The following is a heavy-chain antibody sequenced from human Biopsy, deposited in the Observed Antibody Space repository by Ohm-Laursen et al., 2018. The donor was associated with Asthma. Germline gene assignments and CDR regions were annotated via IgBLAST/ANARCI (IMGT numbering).Heavy chain of an antibody. CDR1: VGTFSNFA. CDR3: ARCQVGYSSGWSLLLKKIYYSGMDV. V-gene: IGHV1-69*01. J-gene: IGHJ6*02. D-gene: IGHD6-19*01. CDR2: IMTVFGTT. Sequence: SSVKVSCKAPVGTFSNFAISWVRQAPGQGLERLGGIMTVFGTTNYAQKVQGRVTITADESTSTAYMEVTSLRSEDTAIYYCARCQVGYSSGWSLLLKKIYYSGMDVWGQGTAVTVSS.